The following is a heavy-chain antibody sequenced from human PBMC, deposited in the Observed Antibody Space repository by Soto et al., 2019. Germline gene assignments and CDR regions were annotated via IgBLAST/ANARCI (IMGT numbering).Heavy chain of an antibody. Sequence: GESLQISCTGVGYSFTSYWSGWVRQMPGKGLEWMGIIYPGDSDTRYSPSFQGQVTISADKSITTAYLQWSSLKASDTAMYYCSRGYCTTTICDPWFDPWGQGTLVTVSS. D-gene: IGHD2-2*01. CDR1: GYSFTSYW. J-gene: IGHJ5*02. CDR3: SRGYCTTTICDPWFDP. V-gene: IGHV5-51*01. CDR2: IYPGDSDT.